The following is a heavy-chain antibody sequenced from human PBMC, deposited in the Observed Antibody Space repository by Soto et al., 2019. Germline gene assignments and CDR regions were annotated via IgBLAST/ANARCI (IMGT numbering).Heavy chain of an antibody. D-gene: IGHD4-17*01. V-gene: IGHV3-11*06. CDR3: ARRSMSPVTTRIYNGFDP. CDR2: ISGKTAYT. Sequence: QVQLVESGGGLVKPGGSLRLSCAASGFTFSDYYMIWIRQAPGKGLEWVSKISGKTAYTNYADSVRRRFTISSDNGNHSLYLQMNNLRAEDTAVYDCARRSMSPVTTRIYNGFDPWGQGTMVTVSS. CDR1: GFTFSDYY. J-gene: IGHJ5*02.